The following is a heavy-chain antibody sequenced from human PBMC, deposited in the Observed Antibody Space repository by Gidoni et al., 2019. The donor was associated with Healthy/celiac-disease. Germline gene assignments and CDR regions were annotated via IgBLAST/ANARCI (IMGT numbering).Heavy chain of an antibody. J-gene: IGHJ6*02. D-gene: IGHD2-2*01. V-gene: IGHV4-34*01. Sequence: QVQLQQWGAGLLKPSETLSLTCAVYGGSFSGYYWSWIRQPPGKGLEWIGEINHSGSTNYNPSLKSRVTISVDTSKNQFSLKLSSVTAADTAVYYCARGRIVVVPAATWGDYYYGMDVWGQGTTVTVSS. CDR1: GGSFSGYY. CDR3: ARGRIVVVPAATWGDYYYGMDV. CDR2: INHSGST.